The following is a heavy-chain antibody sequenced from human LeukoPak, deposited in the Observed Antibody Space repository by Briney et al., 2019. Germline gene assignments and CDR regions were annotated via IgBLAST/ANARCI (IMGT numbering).Heavy chain of an antibody. J-gene: IGHJ1*01. CDR1: GYTFTGYY. V-gene: IGHV1-2*02. CDR3: ARVGYSGYEDKSWQH. D-gene: IGHD5-12*01. Sequence: ASVKVSCKASGYTFTGYYMHWVRQAPGQGLEWMGWINPNSGGTNYAQKFQGRVTMTRDTSISTAYMELSRLRSDDTAVYYCARVGYSGYEDKSWQHWGQGTLVTVSS. CDR2: INPNSGGT.